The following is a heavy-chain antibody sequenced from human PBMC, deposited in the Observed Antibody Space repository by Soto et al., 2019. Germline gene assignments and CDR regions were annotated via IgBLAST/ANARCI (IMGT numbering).Heavy chain of an antibody. CDR3: AQSASVPCCYYFDY. D-gene: IGHD1-26*01. CDR2: IYWNDDM. V-gene: IGHV2-5*01. CDR1: GFSLSTTGVG. Sequence: QITLKESGPTLVKPTQTLTLTCTFSGFSLSTTGVGVGWIRQPPGKALEWLALIYWNDDMRYSPSLKSRLTITTDTSKNQVVLTMTNMDPVDTATYYCAQSASVPCCYYFDYWGQGTLVTVSS. J-gene: IGHJ4*02.